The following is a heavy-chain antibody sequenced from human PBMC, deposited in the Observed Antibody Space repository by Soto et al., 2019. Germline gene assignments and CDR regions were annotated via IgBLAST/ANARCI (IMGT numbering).Heavy chain of an antibody. CDR3: ARVVISSSWYGSDY. CDR2: ISSSSSTI. Sequence: PGGALRLSCAASGFTFSSYSMNWVRQAPGKGLEWVSYISSSSSTIYYADSVKGRFTISRDNAKNSLYLQMNSLRDEDTAVYYCARVVISSSWYGSDYWGQGTLVTVSS. D-gene: IGHD6-13*01. V-gene: IGHV3-48*02. J-gene: IGHJ4*02. CDR1: GFTFSSYS.